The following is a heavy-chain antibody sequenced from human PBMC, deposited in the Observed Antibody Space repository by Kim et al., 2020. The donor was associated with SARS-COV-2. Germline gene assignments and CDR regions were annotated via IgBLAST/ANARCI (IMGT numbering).Heavy chain of an antibody. CDR2: T. V-gene: IGHV4-30-2*01. Sequence: TYYSPSLKSRATISGDRSQNQFSLTLTSVTAADTAVYYCTRGPYSDYFDYWGQGTLVTVSS. CDR3: TRGPYSDYFDY. D-gene: IGHD4-4*01. J-gene: IGHJ4*02.